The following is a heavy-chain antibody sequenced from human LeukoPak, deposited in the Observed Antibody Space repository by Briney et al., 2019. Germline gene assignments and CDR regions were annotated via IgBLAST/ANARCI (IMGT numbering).Heavy chain of an antibody. Sequence: VGSVKVSCKASGYTFTGYYMHWVRQAPGQGLEWMGWINPNSGGTNYAQKSQGRVTMTRDTSISTAHMELSRLRSDDTAVYYCARGRGYCSSTSCYSLWFDPWGQGTLVTVSS. V-gene: IGHV1-2*02. CDR1: GYTFTGYY. D-gene: IGHD2-2*02. CDR2: INPNSGGT. CDR3: ARGRGYCSSTSCYSLWFDP. J-gene: IGHJ5*02.